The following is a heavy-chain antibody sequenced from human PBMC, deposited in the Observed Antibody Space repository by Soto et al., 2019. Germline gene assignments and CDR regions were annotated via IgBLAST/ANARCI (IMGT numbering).Heavy chain of an antibody. CDR2: IYEGGTKA. J-gene: IGHJ6*02. Sequence: QVHLQESGPGLVKPSETLSLTCAVSGGYISNRNWWSWVRQSPGKGLEWIGEIYEGGTKATYNPSLESRVTLSVDKSKNLLSLKLTSVTAADTALYYCATQTISYTWDIWGQGTTVTVSS. D-gene: IGHD3-3*01. V-gene: IGHV4-4*02. CDR1: GGYISNRNW. CDR3: ATQTISYTWDI.